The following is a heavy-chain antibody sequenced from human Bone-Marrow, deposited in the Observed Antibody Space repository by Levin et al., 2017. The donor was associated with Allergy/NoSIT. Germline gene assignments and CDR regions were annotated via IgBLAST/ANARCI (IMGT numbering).Heavy chain of an antibody. V-gene: IGHV6-1*01. CDR2: TYYRSKWYN. J-gene: IGHJ5*02. CDR3: ARDGYDSSGYYRRNWFDP. Sequence: SQTLSLTCAISGDRVSSNSAAWNWIRQSPSRGLEWLGRTYYRSKWYNDYAVSVKSRITINPDTSKNQFSLQLNSVTPEDTAVYYCARDGYDSSGYYRRNWFDPWGQGTLVTVSS. D-gene: IGHD3-22*01. CDR1: GDRVSSNSAA.